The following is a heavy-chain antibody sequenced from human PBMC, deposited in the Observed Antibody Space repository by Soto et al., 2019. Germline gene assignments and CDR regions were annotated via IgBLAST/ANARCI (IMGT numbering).Heavy chain of an antibody. D-gene: IGHD3-10*01. Sequence: DVQLVESGGGLVQPGGSLRLSCAASGFTFSSSSMNWVRQAPGKGLEWVSYISSGSSTRYYADSVKGRFTISRDNAKNSLYLKMNSLRDEDTAVYYCAGDLRNYGSVSSGWGQGTLVTVSS. CDR3: AGDLRNYGSVSSG. CDR1: GFTFSSSS. V-gene: IGHV3-48*02. J-gene: IGHJ4*02. CDR2: ISSGSSTR.